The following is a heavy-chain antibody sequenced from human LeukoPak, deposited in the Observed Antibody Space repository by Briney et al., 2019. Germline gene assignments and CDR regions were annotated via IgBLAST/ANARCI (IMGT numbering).Heavy chain of an antibody. CDR3: ARPTLPYYDFWSGYSPDAFDI. V-gene: IGHV4-39*07. D-gene: IGHD3-3*01. Sequence: SETLSLTCTVSGGSISSSSYYWGWIRQPPGKGLEWIGEINHSGSTNYNPSLKSRVTISVDTSKNQFSLKLSSVTAADTAVYYCARPTLPYYDFWSGYSPDAFDIWGQGTMVTVSS. J-gene: IGHJ3*02. CDR2: INHSGST. CDR1: GGSISSSSYY.